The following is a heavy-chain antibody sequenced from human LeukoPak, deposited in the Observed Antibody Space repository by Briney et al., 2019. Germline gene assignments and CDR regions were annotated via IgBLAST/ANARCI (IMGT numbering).Heavy chain of an antibody. J-gene: IGHJ4*02. CDR2: VYSSGST. D-gene: IGHD3/OR15-3a*01. Sequence: ADTLSLTCTVSGGAISGYYWSWIRQPAGKGLEWLGRVYSSGSTKYNPSLECRVTMSVDTSKNQFSLKLNFVTAADTAVYYCARVGSGYDFFDFWGQGTLVTVSS. V-gene: IGHV4-4*07. CDR1: GGAISGYY. CDR3: ARVGSGYDFFDF.